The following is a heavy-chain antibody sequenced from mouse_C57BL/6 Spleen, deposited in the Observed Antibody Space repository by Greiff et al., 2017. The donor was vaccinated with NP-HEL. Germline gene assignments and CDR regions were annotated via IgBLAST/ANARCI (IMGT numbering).Heavy chain of an antibody. Sequence: EVQLVESGPELVKPGASVKMSCKASGYTFTDYNMHWVKQSHGKSLEWIGYINPNNGGTSYNQKFKGKATLTVNKSSSTAYMELRSLTSEDSAVYYCARDPVVAPDYWGQGSTLTVSS. V-gene: IGHV1-22*01. CDR3: ARDPVVAPDY. CDR1: GYTFTDYN. J-gene: IGHJ2*01. CDR2: INPNNGGT. D-gene: IGHD1-1*01.